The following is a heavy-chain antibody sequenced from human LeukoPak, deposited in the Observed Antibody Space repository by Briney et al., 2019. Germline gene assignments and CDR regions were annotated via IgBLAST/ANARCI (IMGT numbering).Heavy chain of an antibody. D-gene: IGHD1-26*01. CDR1: GFTFSSYS. CDR3: AREEVGATTVS. Sequence: GGSLMLSCAASGFTFSSYSMNRVRQARGKGLEWVSYISSSSSTIYYADSVKGRFTISRDNAKNSLYLQMSSLRAEDMAVYYCAREEVGATTVSWGQGTLVTVSS. V-gene: IGHV3-48*01. CDR2: ISSSSSTI. J-gene: IGHJ5*02.